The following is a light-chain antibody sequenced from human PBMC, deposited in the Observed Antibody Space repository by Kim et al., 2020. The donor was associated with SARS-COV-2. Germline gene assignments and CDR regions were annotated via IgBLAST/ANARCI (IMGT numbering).Light chain of an antibody. CDR2: DVS. V-gene: IGLV2-14*03. J-gene: IGLJ2*01. Sequence: GQSITISCTGTSSDVGGYNYVSWYQHHPGKAPKLIIYDVSERPSGVSDRFSGSKSGNTASLTISGLQTEDEADYYCSSHTSSNTVVFGGGTQLTVL. CDR1: SSDVGGYNY. CDR3: SSHTSSNTVV.